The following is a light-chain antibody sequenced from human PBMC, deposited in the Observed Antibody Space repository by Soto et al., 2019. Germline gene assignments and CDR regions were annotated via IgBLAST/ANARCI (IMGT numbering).Light chain of an antibody. CDR3: QQYYGAPPT. V-gene: IGKV4-1*01. J-gene: IGKJ1*01. CDR1: QSLLYSSNSKNY. Sequence: DIVMTQSPDSLAVSLGERATINCKSSQSLLYSSNSKNYLAWYQQKPGQPPKLLIYWASTRESGVPDRFSGSGFGTDFTLTISSLQAEDVAVYYCQQYYGAPPTFGQGTKVEIK. CDR2: WAS.